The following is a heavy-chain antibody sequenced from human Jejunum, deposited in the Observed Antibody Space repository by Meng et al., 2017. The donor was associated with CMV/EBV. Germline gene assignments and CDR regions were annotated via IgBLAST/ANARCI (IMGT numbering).Heavy chain of an antibody. D-gene: IGHD3-10*01. J-gene: IGHJ4*02. V-gene: IGHV3-30*02. Sequence: VYLVAARDGVGQHVCYHSLLCAASCFTFTNDCMHRVRQAPGKRLEWVAFIQNDGSNKYFADSVQGRFTISRDNSQNTLHLEMNSLRDDDTAIYYGVKNGIYNRFDYWGQGTLVTVSS. CDR3: VKNGIYNRFDY. CDR1: CFTFTNDC. CDR2: IQNDGSNK.